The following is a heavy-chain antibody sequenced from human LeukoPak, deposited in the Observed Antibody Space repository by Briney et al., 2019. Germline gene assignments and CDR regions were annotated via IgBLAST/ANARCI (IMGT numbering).Heavy chain of an antibody. CDR2: VYYSGST. D-gene: IGHD3-22*01. CDR1: GGSISSGGYY. J-gene: IGHJ4*02. CDR3: ARAGTMRYYFDY. V-gene: IGHV4-31*03. Sequence: SQTLSLTCTVSGGSISSGGYYWSWLRQHPGKGLEWIGYVYYSGSTYYNPSLKSRVTISVDTSKNQFSLKLSSVTAADTAVYYCARAGTMRYYFDYWGQGTLVTVSS.